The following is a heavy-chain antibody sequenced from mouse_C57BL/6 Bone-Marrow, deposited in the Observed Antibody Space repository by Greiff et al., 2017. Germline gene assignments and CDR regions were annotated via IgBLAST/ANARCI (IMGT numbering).Heavy chain of an antibody. CDR3: ARAITTVVYWYFDV. V-gene: IGHV7-1*01. CDR1: GFTFSDFY. CDR2: SRNKANDYTT. D-gene: IGHD1-1*01. Sequence: EVQLVESGGGLVQSGRSLRLSCATSGFTFSDFYMEWVRQAPGKGLEWIAASRNKANDYTTEYSASVKGRFIVSRDTSQSILYLQMNALRAEDTAIYYCARAITTVVYWYFDVWGTGTTVTVSS. J-gene: IGHJ1*03.